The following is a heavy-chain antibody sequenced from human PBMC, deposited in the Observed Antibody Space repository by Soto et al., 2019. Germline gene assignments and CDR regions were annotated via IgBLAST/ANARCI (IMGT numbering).Heavy chain of an antibody. CDR1: GFTFSSYW. D-gene: IGHD3-10*01. CDR2: IKQDGSEK. Sequence: EVQLVESGGGLVQPGGSLRLSCAASGFTFSSYWMSWVRQAPGKGLEWVANIKQDGSEKYYVDSVKGRFTISRDNAKNSLYLQMNSLRAEDTAVYYCARQHRDYGSGSAIHYWGQGTLVTVSS. J-gene: IGHJ4*02. V-gene: IGHV3-7*01. CDR3: ARQHRDYGSGSAIHY.